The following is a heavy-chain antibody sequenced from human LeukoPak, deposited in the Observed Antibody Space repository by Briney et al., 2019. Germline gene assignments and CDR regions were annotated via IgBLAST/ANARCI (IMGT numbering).Heavy chain of an antibody. J-gene: IGHJ4*02. CDR1: GGTFSSYA. CDR3: ARGIAAAGADTKDY. V-gene: IGHV1-69*05. Sequence: SVKVSCKASGGTFSSYAISWVRQAPGQGLEWMGGIIPIFGTANYAQKFQGRVTITTDESTSTAYMELSSLRSEDTAVYYCARGIAAAGADTKDYWGQGTLVTVSS. CDR2: IIPIFGTA. D-gene: IGHD6-13*01.